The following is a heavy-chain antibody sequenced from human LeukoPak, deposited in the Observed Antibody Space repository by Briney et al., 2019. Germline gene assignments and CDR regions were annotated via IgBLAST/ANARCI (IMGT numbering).Heavy chain of an antibody. CDR1: GFTFSSYR. D-gene: IGHD2-15*01. J-gene: IGHJ4*02. V-gene: IGHV3-21*01. Sequence: GGSLRLSCAASGFTFSSYRMNWVRQAPGKGLAWVSSISSSSSYIYYADSVKGRFTISRDNAKNTLYLQMNSLRAEDTALYYCATSARTYIGSSLDYWGQGTLVTVSS. CDR2: ISSSSSYI. CDR3: ATSARTYIGSSLDY.